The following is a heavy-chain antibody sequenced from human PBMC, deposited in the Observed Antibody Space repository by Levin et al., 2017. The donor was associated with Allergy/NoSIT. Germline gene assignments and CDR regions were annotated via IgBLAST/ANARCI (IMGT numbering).Heavy chain of an antibody. CDR3: ARDSGVRANWFDP. CDR1: GFTFSDYY. D-gene: IGHD3-10*01. CDR2: ISSSSSYT. V-gene: IGHV3-11*06. Sequence: PGGSLRLSCAASGFTFSDYYMSWIRQAPGKGLEWVSYISSSSSYTNYADSVKGRFTISRDNAKNSLYLQMNSLRAEDTAVYYCARDSGVRANWFDPWGQGTLVTVSS. J-gene: IGHJ5*02.